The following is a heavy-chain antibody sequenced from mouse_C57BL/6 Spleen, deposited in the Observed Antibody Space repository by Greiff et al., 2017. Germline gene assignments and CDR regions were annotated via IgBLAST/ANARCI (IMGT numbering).Heavy chain of an antibody. Sequence: DVKLQESGPELVKPGASVKMSCKASGYTFTDYNMHWVKQSHGKSLEWIGYINPNNGGTSYNQKFKGKATLTVNKSSSTAYMELRSLTSEDSAVYYCAREGLLRLYWYFDVWGTGTTVTVSS. CDR3: AREGLLRLYWYFDV. CDR2: INPNNGGT. J-gene: IGHJ1*03. D-gene: IGHD2-3*01. CDR1: GYTFTDYN. V-gene: IGHV1-22*01.